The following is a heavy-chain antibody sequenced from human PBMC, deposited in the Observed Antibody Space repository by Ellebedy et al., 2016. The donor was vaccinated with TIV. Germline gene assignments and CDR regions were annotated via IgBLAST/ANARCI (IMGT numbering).Heavy chain of an antibody. D-gene: IGHD3-10*01. J-gene: IGHJ4*02. CDR1: GYTFTSYY. CDR3: ARGGFSARGTFDY. CDR2: INPSGGST. V-gene: IGHV1-46*01. Sequence: AASVKVSCKASGYTFTSYYMHWVRQAPGKGLEWMGKINPSGGSTSYPQKFQDRVTMTRDTSTSTVYMEVSSMRSEDTAVYYCARGGFSARGTFDYWGQGTLVTVSS.